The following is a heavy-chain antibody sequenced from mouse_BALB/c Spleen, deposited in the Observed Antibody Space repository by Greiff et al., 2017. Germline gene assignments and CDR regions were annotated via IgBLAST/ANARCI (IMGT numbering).Heavy chain of an antibody. V-gene: IGHV1-26*01. CDR3: AREGGYYAMDY. CDR1: GYSFTGYY. J-gene: IGHJ4*01. CDR2: INPYNGAT. Sequence: EVQLQQSGPELVKPGASVKISCKASGYSFTGYYMHWVKQSHVKSLEWIGRINPYNGATSYNQNFKDKASLTVDKSSSTAYMELHSLTSEDSAVYYCAREGGYYAMDYWGQGTSVTVSS.